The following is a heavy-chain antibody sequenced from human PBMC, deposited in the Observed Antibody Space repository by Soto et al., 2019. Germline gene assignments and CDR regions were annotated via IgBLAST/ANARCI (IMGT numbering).Heavy chain of an antibody. Sequence: QVQLVQSGAEVKKPGASVKVSCKTSGYPFTHHGISWVRQAPGQGPEWMGWISPFNGNTNYAQTLQHRITLTTDTSTSTVYMELRSLRSLDTAVYYCARDQSFDRGYYYGIDFWGQGTTVTVAS. CDR3: ARDQSFDRGYYYGIDF. V-gene: IGHV1-18*01. CDR2: ISPFNGNT. CDR1: GYPFTHHG. J-gene: IGHJ6*02.